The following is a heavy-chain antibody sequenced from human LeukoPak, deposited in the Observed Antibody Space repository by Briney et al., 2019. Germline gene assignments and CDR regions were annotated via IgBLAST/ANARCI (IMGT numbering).Heavy chain of an antibody. Sequence: SETLSLTCTVSGGSISSYYWSWIRQPAGKGLEWIGYIYYSGSTNYNPSLKSRVTISVDTSKNQFSLKLRSVTAADTAVYYCARVTGYVIEDNFDYWGQGTLVTVSS. J-gene: IGHJ4*02. V-gene: IGHV4-59*01. CDR1: GGSISSYY. CDR3: ARVTGYVIEDNFDY. CDR2: IYYSGST. D-gene: IGHD2-15*01.